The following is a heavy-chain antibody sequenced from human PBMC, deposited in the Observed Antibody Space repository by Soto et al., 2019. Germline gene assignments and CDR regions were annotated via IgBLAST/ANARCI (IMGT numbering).Heavy chain of an antibody. CDR2: TYYRSKWYN. CDR3: ARDPAWSRYYGMDV. V-gene: IGHV6-1*01. D-gene: IGHD1-1*01. J-gene: IGHJ6*02. CDR1: GDSVSSNSAA. Sequence: PSQTLSLTCVISGDSVSSNSAAWNWVRQSPSRGLEWLGRTYYRSKWYNEYAVSVKSRITINPDTSKNQFSLQLNSVTPEDTAVYYRARDPAWSRYYGMDVWGQGTTVTVSS.